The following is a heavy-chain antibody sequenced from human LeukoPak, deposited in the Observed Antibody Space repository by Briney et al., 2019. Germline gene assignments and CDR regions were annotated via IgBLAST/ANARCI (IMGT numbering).Heavy chain of an antibody. Sequence: SETLSLTCAVSGYSISSGYYWGWIRQPPGKGLEWIGSIYHSGSTYYNPSLKSRVTISVDTSKNQFSLKLSSVTAADTAVYYCARNPHDSSGYSRGIDYWGQGTLVTVSS. CDR2: IYHSGST. V-gene: IGHV4-38-2*01. D-gene: IGHD3-22*01. CDR1: GYSISSGYY. J-gene: IGHJ4*02. CDR3: ARNPHDSSGYSRGIDY.